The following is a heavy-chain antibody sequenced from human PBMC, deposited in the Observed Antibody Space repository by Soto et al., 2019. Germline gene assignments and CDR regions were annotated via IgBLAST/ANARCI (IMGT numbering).Heavy chain of an antibody. Sequence: QVQLQESGPGLVKPSETLSLTCTVSGGSIDGRNCAWIRQPPGKGLEWLGYVYYDGGSSYNPSVKSRLTLTRDPSKSQFSRQLRSVTAADTAVYYWVRQGIGNLHGLVDVWGRGTTVTVSS. CDR1: GGSIDGRN. CDR3: VRQGIGNLHGLVDV. D-gene: IGHD3-10*01. CDR2: VYYDGGS. V-gene: IGHV4-59*08. J-gene: IGHJ6*02.